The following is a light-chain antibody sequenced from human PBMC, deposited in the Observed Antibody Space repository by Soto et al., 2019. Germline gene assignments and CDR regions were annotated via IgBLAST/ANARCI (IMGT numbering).Light chain of an antibody. V-gene: IGKV1-13*02. Sequence: AIQLTQPPSSLSASVGDRVTITCRASQGISSALAWYQQKPGKAPKLLIYDASSLESGVPSRFSGSGSGTDLHLTMSSLQPEDFATYYCQQFNSYPPPLTFGGGTKVEIK. CDR2: DAS. J-gene: IGKJ4*01. CDR1: QGISSA. CDR3: QQFNSYPPPLT.